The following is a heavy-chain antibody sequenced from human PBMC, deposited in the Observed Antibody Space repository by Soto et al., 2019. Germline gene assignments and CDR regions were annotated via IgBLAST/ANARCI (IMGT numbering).Heavy chain of an antibody. J-gene: IGHJ3*02. CDR3: ARGPPGGDYDSSGYPPGDAFDI. D-gene: IGHD3-22*01. Sequence: SETLSLTCAVSGGSISSSNWWSWVRQPPGKGLEWIGEIYHSGSTNYNPSLKSRVTISVDKSKNQFSLKLSSVTAADTAVYYCARGPPGGDYDSSGYPPGDAFDIWGQGTMVTVSS. V-gene: IGHV4-4*02. CDR2: IYHSGST. CDR1: GGSISSSNW.